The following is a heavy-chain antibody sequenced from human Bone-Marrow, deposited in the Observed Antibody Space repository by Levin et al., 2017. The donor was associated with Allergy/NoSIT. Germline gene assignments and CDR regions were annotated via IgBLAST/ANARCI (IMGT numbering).Heavy chain of an antibody. J-gene: IGHJ6*02. D-gene: IGHD3-22*01. CDR2: ISSSSSYI. CDR1: GFTFSSYS. CDR3: ARDFTVDSSGYSLIFDDYYGMDV. V-gene: IGHV3-21*01. Sequence: GGSLRLSCAASGFTFSSYSMNWVRQAPGKGLEWVSSISSSSSYIYYADSVKGRFTISRDNAKNSLYLQMNSLRAEDTAVYYCARDFTVDSSGYSLIFDDYYGMDVWGQGTTVTVSS.